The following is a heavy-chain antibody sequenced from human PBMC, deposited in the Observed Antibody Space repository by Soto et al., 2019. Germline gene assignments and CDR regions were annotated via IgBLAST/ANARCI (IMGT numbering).Heavy chain of an antibody. D-gene: IGHD2-15*01. CDR1: GFTFSSYW. CDR3: ARDEYCSGGSCYHKVPHHYYYTDV. J-gene: IGHJ6*03. V-gene: IGHV3-7*01. CDR2: IKQDGSEK. Sequence: GGSLRLSCAASGFTFSSYWMSWVRQAPGKGLEWVANIKQDGSEKYYVDSVKGRFTISRDNAKNSLYLQMNSLRAEDTAVYYCARDEYCSGGSCYHKVPHHYYYTDVWGKGTTVTVSS.